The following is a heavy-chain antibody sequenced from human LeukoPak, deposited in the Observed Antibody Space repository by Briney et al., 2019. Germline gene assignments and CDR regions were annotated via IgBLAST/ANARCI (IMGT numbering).Heavy chain of an antibody. CDR1: GGSFSGYY. CDR2: INHSGST. CDR3: ARTWVGCSGGSCYEDY. Sequence: SETLSLTCAVYGGSFSGYYWSWIRQPPGKGLEWIGEINHSGSTNYNPSLKSRVTISVDTSRNQFSLKLSSVTAAYTAVYYCARTWVGCSGGSCYEDYWGQGTLVTVSS. D-gene: IGHD2-15*01. J-gene: IGHJ4*02. V-gene: IGHV4-34*01.